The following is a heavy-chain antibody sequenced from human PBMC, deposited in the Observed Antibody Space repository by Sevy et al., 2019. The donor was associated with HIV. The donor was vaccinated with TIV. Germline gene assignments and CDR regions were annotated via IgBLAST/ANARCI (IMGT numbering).Heavy chain of an antibody. J-gene: IGHJ5*02. CDR2: VSSDGTTR. CDR3: AKEGYYYDSRSSDWFDP. D-gene: IGHD3-22*01. CDR1: GFNFSPYA. Sequence: GGSLRLSCAASGFNFSPYAMHCVRQGPGKGLEWVATVSSDGTTRSYVDSIKGRFSLSRDNSKNTLYLQMNNLTPEDTAVYYCAKEGYYYDSRSSDWFDPWGPGALVTVSS. V-gene: IGHV3-30*18.